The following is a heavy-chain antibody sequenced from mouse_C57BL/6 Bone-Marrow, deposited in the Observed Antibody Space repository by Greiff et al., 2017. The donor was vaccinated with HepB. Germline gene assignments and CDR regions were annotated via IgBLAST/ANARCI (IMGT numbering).Heavy chain of an antibody. D-gene: IGHD1-1*01. J-gene: IGHJ2*01. CDR3: TTLLRYWGYYFDY. Sequence: VQLQQSGAELVRPGASVKLSCTASGFNIKDDYMHWVKRRPEQGLEWIGWIDPENGDTEYASKFQGKATITADTSSNTAYLQLSSLTSEDTAVYYCTTLLRYWGYYFDYWGQGTTLTVSS. CDR2: IDPENGDT. CDR1: GFNIKDDY. V-gene: IGHV14-4*01.